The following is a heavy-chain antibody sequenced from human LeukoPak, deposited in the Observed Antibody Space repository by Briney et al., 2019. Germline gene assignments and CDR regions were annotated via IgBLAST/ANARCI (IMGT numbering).Heavy chain of an antibody. CDR3: VRWLGKGFDM. CDR2: SHHGGNT. J-gene: IGHJ3*02. CDR1: GSSINTNSY. V-gene: IGHV4-38-2*01. D-gene: IGHD3-22*01. Sequence: PSETLSLTCSVSGSSINTNSYWAWIRQTPGTGLEWIGSSHHGGNTYYHPSLKSRVTISIDMSKNQFSLELYSVTAADTAVYYCVRWLGKGFDMWGQGTVVTVSS.